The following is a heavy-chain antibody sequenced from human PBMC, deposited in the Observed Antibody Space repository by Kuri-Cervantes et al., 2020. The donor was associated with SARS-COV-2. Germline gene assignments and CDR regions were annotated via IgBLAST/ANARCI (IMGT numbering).Heavy chain of an antibody. Sequence: SETLSLTCTVSGGSISSHYWSWIRQPPGKGLEWIGYIYYSGSTNYNPSLKSRVTISVDTSKNQFSLKLSSVTAADTAVYYCARQGALSWGYYFDYWGQGTLVTVSS. D-gene: IGHD7-27*01. CDR3: ARQGALSWGYYFDY. J-gene: IGHJ4*02. CDR2: IYYSGST. V-gene: IGHV4-59*08. CDR1: GGSISSHY.